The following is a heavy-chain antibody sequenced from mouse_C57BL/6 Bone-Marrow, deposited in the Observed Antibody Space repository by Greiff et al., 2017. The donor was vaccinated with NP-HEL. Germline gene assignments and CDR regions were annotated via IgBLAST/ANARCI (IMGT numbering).Heavy chain of an antibody. J-gene: IGHJ3*01. CDR1: GFTFSSYA. V-gene: IGHV5-4*01. CDR3: ARPFSDYDEWFAY. D-gene: IGHD2-4*01. CDR2: ISDGGSYT. Sequence: EVQLVESGGGLVKPGGSLKLSCAASGFTFSSYAMSWVRQTPEKRLEWVATISDGGSYTYYPDTVKGRFTISRDNATNNLYLQMSHLKSEDTAMYYCARPFSDYDEWFAYWGQGTLVTVSA.